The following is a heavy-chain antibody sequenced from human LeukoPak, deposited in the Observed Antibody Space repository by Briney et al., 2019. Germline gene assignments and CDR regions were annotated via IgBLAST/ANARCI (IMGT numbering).Heavy chain of an antibody. CDR3: AKHTSGWFSDPAYFDF. CDR2: NSGGSS. D-gene: IGHD6-19*01. V-gene: IGHV3-23*01. Sequence: GGSLRLSCAASGFTFSTYGVYWVRQAPGKGLEWVSSNSGGSSYYADSVKGRFTISRDSSKNTLYLQMTGLRAEDTAVYYCAKHTSGWFSDPAYFDFWGQGTLVTVSS. CDR1: GFTFSTYG. J-gene: IGHJ4*02.